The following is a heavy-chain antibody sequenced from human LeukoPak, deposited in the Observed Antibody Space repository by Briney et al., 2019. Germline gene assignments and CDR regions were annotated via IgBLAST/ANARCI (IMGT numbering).Heavy chain of an antibody. Sequence: HRGRSLRLSCTGSGFTFGDHAMSWVRQAPGKGLEWVGFIRSKAYRGTTEYAASVKGRFTISRDDSASIAYLQMNSLRTEDTAVYYCARGPIQLWIHNAMDVWGQGTTVTVSS. J-gene: IGHJ6*02. CDR1: GFTFGDHA. CDR2: IRSKAYRGTT. D-gene: IGHD5-18*01. V-gene: IGHV3-49*04. CDR3: ARGPIQLWIHNAMDV.